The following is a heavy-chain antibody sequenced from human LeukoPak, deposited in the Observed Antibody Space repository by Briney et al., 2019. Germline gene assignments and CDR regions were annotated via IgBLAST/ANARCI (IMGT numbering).Heavy chain of an antibody. CDR3: AKSHASIWNVYDY. CDR1: GFPFSSYA. Sequence: GGSLRLSCAASGFPFSSYAMSWVRLTPGKGLEWVSAISGSGDSTYYADSVKGRFTISRDNSKNTLFLQTNSLRAEDTAVYYCAKSHASIWNVYDYWGQGTLVTVSS. V-gene: IGHV3-23*01. CDR2: ISGSGDST. D-gene: IGHD1-1*01. J-gene: IGHJ4*02.